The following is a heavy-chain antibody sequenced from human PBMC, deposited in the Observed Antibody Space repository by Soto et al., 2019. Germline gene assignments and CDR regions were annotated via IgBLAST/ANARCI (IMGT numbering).Heavy chain of an antibody. V-gene: IGHV3-21*01. Sequence: SLRLSCAASGFTFSSYSMNWVRQAPGKGLEWVSSISSSSSYIYYADSVKGRFTISRDNAKNSLYLQMNSLRAEDTAVYYCAREPPGYSSSWHYYYGMDVWGQGTTVTVYS. CDR3: AREPPGYSSSWHYYYGMDV. CDR2: ISSSSSYI. D-gene: IGHD6-13*01. J-gene: IGHJ6*02. CDR1: GFTFSSYS.